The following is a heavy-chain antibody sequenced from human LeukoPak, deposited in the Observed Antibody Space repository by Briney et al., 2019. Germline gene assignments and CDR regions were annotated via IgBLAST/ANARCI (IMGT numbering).Heavy chain of an antibody. CDR2: MNPNNGGT. V-gene: IGHV1-2*02. CDR3: ARELVVVAASANYYDSSGYNY. Sequence: ASVRVSCKASGYTFTNYDINWVRQATGQGLEWMGWMNPNNGGTNYAQKFQGRVTMTRDTSISTAYMELSRLRSDDTAVYYCARELVVVAASANYYDSSGYNYWGQGTLVTVSS. D-gene: IGHD3-22*01. J-gene: IGHJ4*02. CDR1: GYTFTNYD.